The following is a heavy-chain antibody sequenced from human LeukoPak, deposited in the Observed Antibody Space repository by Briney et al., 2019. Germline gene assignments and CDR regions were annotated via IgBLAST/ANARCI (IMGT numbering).Heavy chain of an antibody. V-gene: IGHV4-39*02. CDR2: IYYSGST. D-gene: IGHD3-3*01. CDR3: ARDFWSVYSLDWFDP. CDR1: GGSISSSSYY. Sequence: SETLSLTCTVSGGSISSSSYYWGWIRQPPGKGLEWIGSIYYSGSTYYNPSLKSRVTISVDTSKNQFSLKLSSVTAADTAVYYCARDFWSVYSLDWFDPWGQGTLVTVSS. J-gene: IGHJ5*02.